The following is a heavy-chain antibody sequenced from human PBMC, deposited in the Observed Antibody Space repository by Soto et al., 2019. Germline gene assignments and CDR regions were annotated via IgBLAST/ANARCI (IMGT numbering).Heavy chain of an antibody. CDR1: GFTFSDHY. D-gene: IGHD6-13*01. CDR3: ARATFSSNWNLDY. J-gene: IGHJ4*02. CDR2: SRNKANSYTT. Sequence: PGGSLRLSCAASGFTFSDHYMDWVRQAPGKGLEWVGRSRNKANSYTTEYAASVKGRFTISRDDSQNSLYLQMNSLNTEDTAVYYCARATFSSNWNLDYWGQGTRVTVSS. V-gene: IGHV3-72*01.